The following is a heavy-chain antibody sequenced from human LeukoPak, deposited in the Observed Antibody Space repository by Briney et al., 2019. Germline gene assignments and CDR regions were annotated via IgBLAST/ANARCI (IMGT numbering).Heavy chain of an antibody. Sequence: GGSLRLSCAASGFTFSSYSMNWVRQAPGKGLEWVSVIYSGGTTNYADSVKGRFTISRDNSKNTLYLQMNSLRPEDTAVYYCARDRVGVQVPAANTNWFDPWGQGTLVTVSS. D-gene: IGHD2-2*01. V-gene: IGHV3-66*02. CDR2: IYSGGTT. CDR1: GFTFSSYS. J-gene: IGHJ5*02. CDR3: ARDRVGVQVPAANTNWFDP.